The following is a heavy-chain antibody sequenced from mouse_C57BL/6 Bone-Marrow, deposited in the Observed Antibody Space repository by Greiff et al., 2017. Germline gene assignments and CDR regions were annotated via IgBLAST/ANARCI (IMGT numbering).Heavy chain of an antibody. Sequence: EVKLVESGGDLVKPGGSLKLSCAASGFTFSSYGMSWVRQTPDKRLEWVATISSGGSYTCYPDSVKGRFTISRDNAKNTLYLQMSSLKSEDTAMYYCARRGYGSSCLYYLDYGGQGTTLTVSS. CDR1: GFTFSSYG. CDR2: ISSGGSYT. CDR3: ARRGYGSSCLYYLDY. J-gene: IGHJ2*01. D-gene: IGHD1-1*01. V-gene: IGHV5-6*01.